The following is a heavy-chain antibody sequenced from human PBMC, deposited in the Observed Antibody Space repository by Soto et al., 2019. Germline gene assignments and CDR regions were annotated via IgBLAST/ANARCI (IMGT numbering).Heavy chain of an antibody. CDR1: GFTFSSYW. V-gene: IGHV3-7*01. J-gene: IGHJ6*02. D-gene: IGHD1-7*01. CDR2: IKQDGSEK. Sequence: GGSLRLSCAASGFTFSSYWMSWVRQAPGKGLEWVANIKQDGSEKYYADSVKGRFTISRDNAKNSLYLQMNSLRAEDTAVYYCARDLSPPNWNYGTYGMDVWGQGTTVTVSS. CDR3: ARDLSPPNWNYGTYGMDV.